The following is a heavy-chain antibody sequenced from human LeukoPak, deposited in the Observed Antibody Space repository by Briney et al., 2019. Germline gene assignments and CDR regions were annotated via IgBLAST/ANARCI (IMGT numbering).Heavy chain of an antibody. V-gene: IGHV3-23*01. Sequence: SCKASGYTFTSYGISWVRQAPGKGLEWVSAISGSGGSTYYADSVKGRFTISRDNSKNTLYLQMNSLRAEDTAVYYCAKDGYYYGSGVLYYMDVWGKGTTVTISS. CDR2: ISGSGGST. CDR1: GYTFTSYG. J-gene: IGHJ6*03. CDR3: AKDGYYYGSGVLYYMDV. D-gene: IGHD3-10*01.